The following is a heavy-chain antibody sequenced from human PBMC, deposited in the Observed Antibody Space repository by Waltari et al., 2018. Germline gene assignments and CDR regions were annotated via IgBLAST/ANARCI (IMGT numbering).Heavy chain of an antibody. V-gene: IGHV3-23*01. D-gene: IGHD1-1*01. CDR2: ISGSGGST. Sequence: EVQLLESGGGLVQPGGSLRLSCAASGFTFSSSAMSWFRQAPGKGLEWVSAISGSGGSTYYADSVKGRFTISRDNSKNTLYLQMNSLRAEDTAVYYCAKTLPQLELIFDYWGQGTLVTVSS. J-gene: IGHJ4*02. CDR1: GFTFSSSA. CDR3: AKTLPQLELIFDY.